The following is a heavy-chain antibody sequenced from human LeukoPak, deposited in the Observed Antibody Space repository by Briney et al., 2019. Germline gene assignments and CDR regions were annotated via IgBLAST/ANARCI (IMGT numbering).Heavy chain of an antibody. CDR1: GYTFTSYA. D-gene: IGHD5-18*01. V-gene: IGHV7-4-1*02. CDR3: ARSVDTAMVYGEYYSDY. Sequence: GASVKVSCKASGYTFTSYAMNWVRQAPGQGLEWMGWINTNTGNPTYAQGFTGRFVFSLDTSVSTAYLQISSLKAEDTAVYYCARSVDTAMVYGEYYSDYWGQGTLVTVSS. J-gene: IGHJ4*02. CDR2: INTNTGNP.